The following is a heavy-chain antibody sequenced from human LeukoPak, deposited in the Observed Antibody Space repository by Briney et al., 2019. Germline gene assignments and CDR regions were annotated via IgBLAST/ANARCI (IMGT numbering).Heavy chain of an antibody. CDR2: ISSSSSYI. V-gene: IGHV3-21*01. J-gene: IGHJ4*02. CDR1: GFNFRQAW. D-gene: IGHD1-26*01. Sequence: GGSLKLSCAASGFNFRQAWMSWVRQAPGKGLEWVSSISSSSSYIYYADSVKGRFTISRDNAKNSLYLQMNSLRAEDTAVYYCARAVGRFVSFDYWGQGTLVTVSS. CDR3: ARAVGRFVSFDY.